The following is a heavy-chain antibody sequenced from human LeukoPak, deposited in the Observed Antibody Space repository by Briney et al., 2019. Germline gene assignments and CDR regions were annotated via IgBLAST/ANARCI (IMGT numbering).Heavy chain of an antibody. D-gene: IGHD3-3*01. CDR1: GYTFTTYP. V-gene: IGHV1-18*01. CDR3: ARDEGSRYYDFWSGYSYYYYGMDV. J-gene: IGHJ6*02. Sequence: ASVKVSCKASGYTFTTYPITWVRQAPGQGLEWMGWISAYNGNTNYAQKPQGRVTMTTDTSTSTAYMELRSLRSDDTAVYYCARDEGSRYYDFWSGYSYYYYGMDVWGQGTTVTVSS. CDR2: ISAYNGNT.